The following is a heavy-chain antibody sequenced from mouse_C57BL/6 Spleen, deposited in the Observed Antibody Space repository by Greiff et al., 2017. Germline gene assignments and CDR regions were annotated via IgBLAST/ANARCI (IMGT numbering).Heavy chain of an antibody. J-gene: IGHJ1*03. D-gene: IGHD1-1*01. CDR2: ISYDGSN. CDR3: ARDGSSYWYFDV. CDR1: GYSITSGYY. Sequence: EVKLVESGPGLVKPSQSLSLTCSVTGYSITSGYYWNWIRQFPGNNLEWMGYISYDGSNNYNPSLKNRISITRDTSKNQFFLKLNSVTTEDTATYYCARDGSSYWYFDVWGTGTTVTVSS. V-gene: IGHV3-6*01.